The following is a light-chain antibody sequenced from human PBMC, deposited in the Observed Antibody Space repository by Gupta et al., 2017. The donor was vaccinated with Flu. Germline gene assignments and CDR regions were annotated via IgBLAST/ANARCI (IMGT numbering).Light chain of an antibody. CDR3: AAWDDSLSGPV. CDR1: SSNIGSNY. Sequence: QSLLPHPPSSSGTRGPRAPVSSSVTSSNIGSNYVYWYQQLPGTAPNLLIYRNNHRPSGVPDRFSGSKSGTSASLAITGLRSEDEADYYCAAWDDSLSGPVFGAGTKLTVL. V-gene: IGLV1-47*01. J-gene: IGLJ3*02. CDR2: RNN.